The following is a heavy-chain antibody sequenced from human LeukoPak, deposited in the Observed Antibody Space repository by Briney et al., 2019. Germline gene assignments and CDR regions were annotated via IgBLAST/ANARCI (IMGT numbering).Heavy chain of an antibody. CDR3: ARGIGTSYDSSRDAFDI. D-gene: IGHD3-22*01. CDR1: AGSINSGDYY. J-gene: IGHJ3*02. CDR2: IYSPGT. V-gene: IGHV4-61*02. Sequence: SETLSLTCTVSAGSINSGDYYWSSIRQPAGKGLEWIGRIYSPGTNYDYNPSLKSRVTISIDTSKNQFPLKLTSVTAADTAVYYCARGIGTSYDSSRDAFDIWGQGTMVTVSS.